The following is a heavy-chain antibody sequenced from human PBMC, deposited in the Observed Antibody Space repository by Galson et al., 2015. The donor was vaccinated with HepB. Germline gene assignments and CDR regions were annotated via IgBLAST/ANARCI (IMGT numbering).Heavy chain of an antibody. CDR2: ITADNGNT. V-gene: IGHV1-18*01. J-gene: IGHJ5*02. D-gene: IGHD2-2*01. Sequence: SVKVSCKASGYTFTSYRLTWLRQAPGQGLEWMGWITADNGNTNYAQNLQGRVTMTTDTSTSTAYMELRSLRSDDTAVYYCARDSSYTSCFPWGQGTLVTVSS. CDR3: ARDSSYTSCFP. CDR1: GYTFTSYR.